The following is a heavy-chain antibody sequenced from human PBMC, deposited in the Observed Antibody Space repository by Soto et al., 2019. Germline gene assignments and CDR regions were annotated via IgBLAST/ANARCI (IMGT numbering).Heavy chain of an antibody. CDR3: AKEIAYCGGDCYGNFDY. CDR1: GFTFSTYG. CDR2: ITSGGTT. V-gene: IGHV3-23*01. D-gene: IGHD2-21*02. Sequence: GGSLRLSCAASGFTFSTYGMSWVRQAPGKGLEWVSAITSGGTTYYADSVKGRFTISRDNSKNTLYLQMNSLRAEDTAVCYCAKEIAYCGGDCYGNFDYWGQGTLVTVSS. J-gene: IGHJ4*02.